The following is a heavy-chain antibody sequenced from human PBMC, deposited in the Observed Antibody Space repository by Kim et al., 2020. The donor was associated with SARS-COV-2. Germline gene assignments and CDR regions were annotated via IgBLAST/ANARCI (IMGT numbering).Heavy chain of an antibody. Sequence: NYAQKFQGRVTITADESTSTAYMELSSLRSEDTAVYYCARTMGATSAFDIWGQGTMVTVSS. J-gene: IGHJ3*02. CDR3: ARTMGATSAFDI. V-gene: IGHV1-69*01. D-gene: IGHD1-26*01.